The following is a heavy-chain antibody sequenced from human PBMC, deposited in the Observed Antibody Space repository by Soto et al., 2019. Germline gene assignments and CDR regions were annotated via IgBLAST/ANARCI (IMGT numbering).Heavy chain of an antibody. CDR1: GYTSTSYG. D-gene: IGHD1-26*01. CDR3: ARDRGSYALDH. Sequence: QVQLVQSGAEVKKPGASVKVSCKASGYTSTSYGISWVRQAPGQGLEWMAWISDNNGNTNYAQKLQGRVTMTTHTSTSTAYMELRSPRSDDTAVYYCARDRGSYALDHWGQGTLVTVSS. J-gene: IGHJ4*02. CDR2: ISDNNGNT. V-gene: IGHV1-18*01.